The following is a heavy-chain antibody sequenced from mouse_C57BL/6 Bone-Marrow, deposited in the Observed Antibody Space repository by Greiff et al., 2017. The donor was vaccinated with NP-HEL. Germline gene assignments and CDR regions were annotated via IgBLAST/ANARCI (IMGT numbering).Heavy chain of an antibody. CDR1: GYTFTSYW. Sequence: QVQLKQPGAELVRPGSSVKLSCKASGYTFTSYWMDWVKQRPGQGLEWIGNIYPSDSETHYNQKFKDKATLTVDKSSSTAYMQLSSLTSEDSAVYYCARCTTVVATTHFDYWGQGTTLTVSS. CDR2: IYPSDSET. J-gene: IGHJ2*01. D-gene: IGHD1-1*01. CDR3: ARCTTVVATTHFDY. V-gene: IGHV1-61*01.